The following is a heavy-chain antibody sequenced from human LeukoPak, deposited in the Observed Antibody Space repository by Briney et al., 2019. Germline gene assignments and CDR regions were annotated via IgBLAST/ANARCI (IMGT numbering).Heavy chain of an antibody. CDR1: GFIFSNYW. V-gene: IGHV3-7*01. J-gene: IGHJ4*02. CDR2: IKQDGGEK. Sequence: GGSLRLSCAASGFIFSNYWMTWVRHAPGKGLEWVATIKQDGGEKYYVDSVKGRFTISRDNAKNSLSLQMSSLRAEDTAVYYCARDRNTDFWSGYYTNYFDYWGQGTLVTVSS. CDR3: ARDRNTDFWSGYYTNYFDY. D-gene: IGHD3-3*01.